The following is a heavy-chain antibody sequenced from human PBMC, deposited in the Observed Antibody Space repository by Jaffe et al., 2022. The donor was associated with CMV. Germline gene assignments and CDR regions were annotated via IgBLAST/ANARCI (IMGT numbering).Heavy chain of an antibody. CDR1: GFTFSNYA. V-gene: IGHV3-48*03. CDR2: ISSGGSTI. Sequence: EVQLVESGGGLVQPGGSLRLSCAASGFTFSNYAMNWVRQAPGKGLEWVSYISSGGSTIYYADSVKGRFTISRDNAKNSLYLQMNSLRAEDTAVYYCARLDWYSDFWRAPRAKYYYYTDVWGKGTTVTVSS. J-gene: IGHJ6*03. D-gene: IGHD3-3*01. CDR3: ARLDWYSDFWRAPRAKYYYYTDV.